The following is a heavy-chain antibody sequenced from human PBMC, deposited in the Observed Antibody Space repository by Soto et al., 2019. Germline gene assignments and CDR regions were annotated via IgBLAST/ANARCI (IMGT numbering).Heavy chain of an antibody. CDR3: ARPKFTKKDYYYYGMDV. Sequence: ASVKVSCKASGGTFSSYAISWVRQAPGQGLEWMGGIIPIFGTANYAQKFQGRVTITADESTSTAYMELSSLRSEDTAVYYCARPKFTKKDYYYYGMDVWGQGTTVTVSS. J-gene: IGHJ6*02. CDR1: GGTFSSYA. V-gene: IGHV1-69*13. CDR2: IIPIFGTA.